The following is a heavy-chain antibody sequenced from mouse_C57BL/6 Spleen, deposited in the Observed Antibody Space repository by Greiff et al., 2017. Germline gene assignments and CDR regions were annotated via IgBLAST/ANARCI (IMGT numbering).Heavy chain of an antibody. CDR2: ISGGGGNT. CDR1: GFTFSSYT. Sequence: EVLLVESGGGLVKPGGSLKLSCAASGFTFSSYTMSWVRQTPEKRLEWVGTISGGGGNTYYPDSVKGRFTISRDNAKNTLYLQMSSLRSEDTALFYCARHVWDPSWYFEVWGTGTTVTVSS. D-gene: IGHD4-1*01. J-gene: IGHJ1*03. V-gene: IGHV5-9*01. CDR3: ARHVWDPSWYFEV.